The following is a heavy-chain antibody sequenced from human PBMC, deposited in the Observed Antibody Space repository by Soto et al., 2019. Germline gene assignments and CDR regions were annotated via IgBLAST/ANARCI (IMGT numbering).Heavy chain of an antibody. Sequence: GASVKVSCKASGYTFTSYGISWVRQAPGQGLEWMGWISAYNGNTNYAQRLQGRVTMTTDTSTSTAYMELRSLRSDDTAVYYCARALYYYILTGPDAFEIWGQGTMVTVSS. J-gene: IGHJ3*02. V-gene: IGHV1-18*01. D-gene: IGHD3-9*01. CDR1: GYTFTSYG. CDR2: ISAYNGNT. CDR3: ARALYYYILTGPDAFEI.